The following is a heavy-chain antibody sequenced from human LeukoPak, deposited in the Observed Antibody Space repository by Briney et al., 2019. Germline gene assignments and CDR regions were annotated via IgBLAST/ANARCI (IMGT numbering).Heavy chain of an antibody. J-gene: IGHJ4*02. Sequence: PGGSLRLSCAASGFTFSSYAMSWVRQAPGKGLEWIGSIYYSGSTYYNPSLKSRVTISVDTSKNQFSLKLSSVTAADTAVYYCARPVYDFWSGYYDGDDYWGQGTLVTVSS. D-gene: IGHD3-3*01. CDR3: ARPVYDFWSGYYDGDDY. CDR1: GFTFSSYA. CDR2: IYYSGST. V-gene: IGHV4-39*01.